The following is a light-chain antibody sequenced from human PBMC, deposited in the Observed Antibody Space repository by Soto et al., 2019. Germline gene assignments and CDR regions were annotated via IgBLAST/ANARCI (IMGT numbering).Light chain of an antibody. CDR3: SSYTTGRTWV. CDR2: EVN. V-gene: IGLV2-18*02. CDR1: NSDVGSYNR. J-gene: IGLJ3*02. Sequence: QSALTQPPSVSGSPGQSVTISCAGTNSDVGSYNRVSWYQQAPGTAPKLIIYEVNNRPSGVPDRFSGSKSDNTASLTISGLQSEDEGDYYCSSYTTGRTWVFGGGTKVTVL.